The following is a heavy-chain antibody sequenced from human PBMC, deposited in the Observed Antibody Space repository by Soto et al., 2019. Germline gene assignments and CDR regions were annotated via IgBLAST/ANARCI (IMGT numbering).Heavy chain of an antibody. D-gene: IGHD3-3*01. CDR3: ARDLPPDLGDYYHHRMDV. Sequence: ASVKVSCKVSGYTFTSYGISWVRQAPGQGLEWMGWISAYNGNTNYAQKLQGRVTMTTDTSTSTAYMELRSLRSDDTAVYYCARDLPPDLGDYYHHRMDVRAQRRTVT. CDR2: ISAYNGNT. CDR1: GYTFTSYG. V-gene: IGHV1-18*01. J-gene: IGHJ6*02.